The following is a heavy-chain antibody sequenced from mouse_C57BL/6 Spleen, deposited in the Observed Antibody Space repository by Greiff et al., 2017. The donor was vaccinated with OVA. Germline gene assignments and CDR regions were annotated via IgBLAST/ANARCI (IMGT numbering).Heavy chain of an antibody. CDR2: IYPGDGDT. D-gene: IGHD2-2*01. CDR3: ARRVTTGYYAMDY. CDR1: GYAFSSYW. Sequence: QVQLQQSGAELVKPGASVKISCKASGYAFSSYWMNWVKQRPGQGLEWIGQIYPGDGDTNYNGKFKGKATLTADKSSSTAYMQLSSLTSEDSAVYFCARRVTTGYYAMDYWGQGTSVTVSS. V-gene: IGHV1-80*01. J-gene: IGHJ4*01.